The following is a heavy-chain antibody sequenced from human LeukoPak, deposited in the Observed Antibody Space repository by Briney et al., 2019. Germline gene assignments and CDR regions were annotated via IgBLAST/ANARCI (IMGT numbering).Heavy chain of an antibody. J-gene: IGHJ5*02. CDR1: GGTFSSYA. V-gene: IGHV1-69*04. D-gene: IGHD3-22*01. CDR3: ARERYYDSSGYYYDNWFDP. CDR2: IIPILGIA. Sequence: ASVKVSCEASGGTFSSYAISWVRQAPGQGLEWMGRIIPILGIANYAQKFQGRVTITADKSTSTAYMELSSLRSEDTAVYYCARERYYDSSGYYYDNWFDPWGQGTLVTVSS.